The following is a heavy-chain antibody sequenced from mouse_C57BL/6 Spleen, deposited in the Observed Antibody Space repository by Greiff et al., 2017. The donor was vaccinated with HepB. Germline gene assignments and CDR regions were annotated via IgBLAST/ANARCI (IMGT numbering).Heavy chain of an antibody. CDR3: ARKGVYGYPFDY. J-gene: IGHJ2*01. CDR2: INPYNGGT. CDR1: GYTFTDYY. Sequence: VQLQQSGPVLVKPGASVKMSCKASGYTFTDYYMNWVKQSHGKSLEWIGVINPYNGGTSYNQKFKGKATLTVDKSSSTAYMELNSLTSEDSAVYYCARKGVYGYPFDYWGQGTTLTVSS. D-gene: IGHD2-2*01. V-gene: IGHV1-19*01.